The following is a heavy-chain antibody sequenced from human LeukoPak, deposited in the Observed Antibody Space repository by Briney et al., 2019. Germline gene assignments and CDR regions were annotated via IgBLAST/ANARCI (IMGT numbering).Heavy chain of an antibody. V-gene: IGHV4-30-4*01. CDR1: GGSISSGDYY. CDR2: IYYTGST. CDR3: ARENHYGGNICLDY. Sequence: SQTLSLTCTVSGGSISSGDYYWSSIRQPPGKGLEWIGYIYYTGSTYYNPSLKSRVTISVDTSQNQFSLKLRSVTAADTAVYYCARENHYGGNICLDYWGQGTLVTVSS. J-gene: IGHJ4*02. D-gene: IGHD4-23*01.